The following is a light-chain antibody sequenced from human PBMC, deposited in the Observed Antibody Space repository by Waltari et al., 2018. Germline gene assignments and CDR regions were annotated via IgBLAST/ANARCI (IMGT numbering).Light chain of an antibody. CDR3: QQYNNWPFT. CDR2: GAS. CDR1: QTVSSN. J-gene: IGKJ5*01. V-gene: IGKV3-15*01. Sequence: EMVMTQSPATLSLSPGEGATLSCRASQTVSSNLAWYQQKPGQAPRLLIYGASTRATGIPARFSGSGSGTDFTLTINSLQSEDFAVYYCQQYNNWPFTFGQGTRLEIK.